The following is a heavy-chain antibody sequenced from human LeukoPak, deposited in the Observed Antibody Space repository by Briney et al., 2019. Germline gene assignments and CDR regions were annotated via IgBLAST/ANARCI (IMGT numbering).Heavy chain of an antibody. CDR2: INHSGST. J-gene: IGHJ4*02. V-gene: IGHV4-34*01. D-gene: IGHD6-13*01. CDR3: ARTQLAYSSSFHFDY. Sequence: PSETLSLTCAVYGGSFSGYYWSWIRQPPGKGLEWIGEINHSGSTNYNPSLKSRVTISVDTSKNQFSLKLSSVTAADTAVYYCARTQLAYSSSFHFDYWGQGTLVTVSS. CDR1: GGSFSGYY.